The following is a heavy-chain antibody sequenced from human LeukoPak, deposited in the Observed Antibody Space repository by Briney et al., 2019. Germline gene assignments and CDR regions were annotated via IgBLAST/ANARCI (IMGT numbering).Heavy chain of an antibody. CDR2: VKTKTDGGTT. CDR3: TTDLDMYYYGSGSYYHAFDI. D-gene: IGHD3-10*01. CDR1: GFTFSNAW. J-gene: IGHJ3*02. Sequence: GGSLRLSCAASGFTFSNAWMSWVRQAPGKGLEWVGRVKTKTDGGTTDYAAPVKGRFTISRDDSKNTLYLQMNSLKTEDTAVYYCTTDLDMYYYGSGSYYHAFDIWGQGTMVTVSS. V-gene: IGHV3-15*01.